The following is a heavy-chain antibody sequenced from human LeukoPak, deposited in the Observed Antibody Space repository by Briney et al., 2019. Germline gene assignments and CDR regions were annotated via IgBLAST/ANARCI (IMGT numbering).Heavy chain of an antibody. CDR1: GGSFSGYY. CDR2: INHRGST. D-gene: IGHD6-13*01. Sequence: NPSETLSLTCAVYGGSFSGYYWSWIRQPPGKGLEWIGEINHRGSTNYNPSLKSRVTISVDTSKNQFSLKLSSVTAADTAVYYCARDLYSSRTNDAFVIWGQGTMVTVSS. J-gene: IGHJ3*02. CDR3: ARDLYSSRTNDAFVI. V-gene: IGHV4-34*01.